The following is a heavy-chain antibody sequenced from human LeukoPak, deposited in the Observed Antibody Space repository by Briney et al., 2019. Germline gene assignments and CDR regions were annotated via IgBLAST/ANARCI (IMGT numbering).Heavy chain of an antibody. D-gene: IGHD1-26*01. CDR3: ARDPGGIVGATTNAFDI. J-gene: IGHJ3*02. Sequence: PSETLSLTCTVSGGSISSYYWSWIRQPAGKGLEWIGRIYTCGSTNYNPSLKSRVTISVDKSKNQFSLKLSSVTAADTAVYYCARDPGGIVGATTNAFDIWGQGTMVTVSS. CDR1: GGSISSYY. V-gene: IGHV4-4*07. CDR2: IYTCGST.